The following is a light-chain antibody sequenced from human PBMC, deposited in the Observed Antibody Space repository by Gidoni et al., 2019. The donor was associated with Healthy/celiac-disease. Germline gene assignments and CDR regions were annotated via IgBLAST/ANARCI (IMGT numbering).Light chain of an antibody. CDR2: KDS. Sequence: SYELTQPPSVSVSPGQTARITCSGDALPKQYAYWYQQKPGQAPVLVIYKDSERPSGIPERFSGSSSGTTVTLTMSGVQAEVEADYYCQSADSSGTYVVFGGGTKLTVL. CDR1: ALPKQY. CDR3: QSADSSGTYVV. J-gene: IGLJ2*01. V-gene: IGLV3-25*03.